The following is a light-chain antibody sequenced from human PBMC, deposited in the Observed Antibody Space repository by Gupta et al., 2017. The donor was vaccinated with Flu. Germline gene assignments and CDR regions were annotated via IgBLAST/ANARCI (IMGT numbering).Light chain of an antibody. J-gene: IGLJ3*02. CDR2: SNN. Sequence: QSVLTQPPSASGTPGQRVTISCSGSSSNIGSNTVNWYQQLPGTAPKPLIYSNNRRRPSGVPDRFSGSKSGTSASLAISGLQSEDEADYYCAAWDDSLKGWVFGGGTKLTVL. V-gene: IGLV1-44*01. CDR3: AAWDDSLKGWV. CDR1: SSNIGSNT.